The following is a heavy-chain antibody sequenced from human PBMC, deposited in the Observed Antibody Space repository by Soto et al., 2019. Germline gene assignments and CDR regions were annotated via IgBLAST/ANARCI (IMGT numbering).Heavy chain of an antibody. D-gene: IGHD6-13*01. J-gene: IGHJ3*02. CDR2: ISWNSGSI. V-gene: IGHV3-9*01. CDR3: AKDESSWPRDAFDI. CDR1: GLTFDDYA. Sequence: PGGSLRLSCVASGLTFDDYAIHWVRQAPGKGLEWVSGISWNSGSIGYADSVKGRFTISRDNAKNSLYLQMNSLRAEDTALYYCAKDESSWPRDAFDIWGQGTVVTV.